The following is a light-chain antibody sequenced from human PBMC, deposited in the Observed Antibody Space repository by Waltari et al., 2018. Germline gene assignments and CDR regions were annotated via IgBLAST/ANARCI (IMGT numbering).Light chain of an antibody. Sequence: EIVLTQSPGTLSLSPGERATLSCRASQSVGRSLAWYQQKPGQAPRLLIYDASRRATGIPYRVSGGGSGTDFSLTLNRLEPEDVAVYYCQNYVRLPATFGQGTKVEVK. CDR1: QSVGRS. CDR3: QNYVRLPAT. CDR2: DAS. J-gene: IGKJ1*01. V-gene: IGKV3-20*01.